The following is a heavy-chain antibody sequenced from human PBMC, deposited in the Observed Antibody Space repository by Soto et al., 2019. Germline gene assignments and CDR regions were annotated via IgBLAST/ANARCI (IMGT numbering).Heavy chain of an antibody. V-gene: IGHV1-18*01. CDR3: ARGLSTVTTPYYFDY. J-gene: IGHJ4*02. Sequence: ASVKVSCTASGYTFTSYGISWVRQAPGQGLEWMGWISAYNGNTNYAQKLQGRVTMTTDTSTSTAYMELRSLRSDDTAVYYCARGLSTVTTPYYFDYWGQGTLVTVSS. D-gene: IGHD4-17*01. CDR2: ISAYNGNT. CDR1: GYTFTSYG.